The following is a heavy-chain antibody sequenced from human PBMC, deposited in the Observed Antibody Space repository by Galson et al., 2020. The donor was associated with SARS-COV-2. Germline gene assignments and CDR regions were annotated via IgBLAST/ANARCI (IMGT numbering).Heavy chain of an antibody. CDR2: ISGSGGST. V-gene: IGHV3-23*01. J-gene: IGHJ5*02. CDR3: AKDAVGAKVSHWFDP. D-gene: IGHD1-26*01. CDR1: GFTFSSYA. Sequence: GESLKISCAASGFTFSSYAMSWVRQAPGKGLEWVSAISGSGGSTYYADSVKGRFTISRDNSKNTLYLQMNSLRAEDTAVYYCAKDAVGAKVSHWFDPWGQGTLVTVSS.